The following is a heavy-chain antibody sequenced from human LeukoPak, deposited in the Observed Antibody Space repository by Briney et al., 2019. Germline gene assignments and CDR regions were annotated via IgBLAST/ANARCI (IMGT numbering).Heavy chain of an antibody. CDR3: ARTDGVDY. D-gene: IGHD4-17*01. Sequence: ASVKVSCRASGYTFTGSYIHWLRQAPGQGLEWMGRINPNSGVTIYAQKFQGRVTLTRDTSITTAYMELSSLRSDDTAVYYCARTDGVDYWGQGTLVTVSS. CDR2: INPNSGVT. J-gene: IGHJ4*02. V-gene: IGHV1-2*06. CDR1: GYTFTGSY.